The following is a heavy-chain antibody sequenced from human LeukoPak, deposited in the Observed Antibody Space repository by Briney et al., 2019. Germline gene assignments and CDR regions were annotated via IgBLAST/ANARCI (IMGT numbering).Heavy chain of an antibody. V-gene: IGHV4-59*01. J-gene: IGHJ4*02. CDR1: GGSISSYY. Sequence: PSETLSLTCTVSGGSISSYYWSWIPQPPGKGLEWIGYISYSGSTNYNPSLKSRVTISVDTSKNQFSLKLRSVTAADTAVYYCARDRGNSGAAYFDHGGQASLVTVSS. CDR3: ARDRGNSGAAYFDH. D-gene: IGHD4-23*01. CDR2: ISYSGST.